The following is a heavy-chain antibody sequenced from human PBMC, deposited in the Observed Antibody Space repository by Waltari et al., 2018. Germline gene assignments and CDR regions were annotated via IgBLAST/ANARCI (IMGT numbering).Heavy chain of an antibody. V-gene: IGHV4-34*01. Sequence: QVQLQQWGAGLLKPSETLSLTCAVYGGSFSGYYWSWIRQPPGKGLEWIGEINHRGSTTYNPSLKSRVTISVDTSKNQFSLKLSSVTAADTAVYYCASHSRGWPHHDAFDIWGQGTMVTVSS. CDR3: ASHSRGWPHHDAFDI. CDR1: GGSFSGYY. J-gene: IGHJ3*02. CDR2: INHRGST. D-gene: IGHD3-10*01.